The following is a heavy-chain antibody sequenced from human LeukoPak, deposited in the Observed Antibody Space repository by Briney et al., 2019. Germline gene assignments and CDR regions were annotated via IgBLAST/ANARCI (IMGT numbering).Heavy chain of an antibody. J-gene: IGHJ4*02. V-gene: IGHV3-48*01. CDR1: GLSFSAHW. D-gene: IGHD3-22*01. Sequence: PGGSLRLSCAASGLSFSAHWMTWVRQAPGKGLEWVSYISSSSRTIYYADSAKGRFTISRDNAKNSLYLQMNSLRAEDTAVYYCARDFHVRNYDIGGYSYWGQGTLVTVSS. CDR2: ISSSSRTI. CDR3: ARDFHVRNYDIGGYSY.